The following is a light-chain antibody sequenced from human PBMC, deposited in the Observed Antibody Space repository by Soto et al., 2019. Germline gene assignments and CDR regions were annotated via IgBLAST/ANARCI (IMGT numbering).Light chain of an antibody. Sequence: DIVMTQSPDSLAVSLGERATINCESSQNNKNYLAWYQQKAGQPPKLIIDWASTRASGVPDRFSGSGSGTDFTLTISSLQAEDVAVYYCQHYYSSWTFGQGTKVEIK. CDR3: QHYYSSWT. V-gene: IGKV4-1*01. CDR1: QNNKNY. CDR2: WAS. J-gene: IGKJ1*01.